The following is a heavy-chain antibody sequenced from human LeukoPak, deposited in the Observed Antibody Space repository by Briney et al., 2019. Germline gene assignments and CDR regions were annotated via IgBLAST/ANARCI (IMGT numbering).Heavy chain of an antibody. CDR2: IYSSGST. Sequence: KPSETLSLTCTVSGGSISSYYWSWIRQPAGKGLEWIGRIYSSGSTNYNASLKSRVTMSIDTSMNQFSLKLTSVTAADTALYYCARDKGGTYSRHFDYWGQGALVTVSS. V-gene: IGHV4-4*07. D-gene: IGHD1-26*01. J-gene: IGHJ4*02. CDR1: GGSISSYY. CDR3: ARDKGGTYSRHFDY.